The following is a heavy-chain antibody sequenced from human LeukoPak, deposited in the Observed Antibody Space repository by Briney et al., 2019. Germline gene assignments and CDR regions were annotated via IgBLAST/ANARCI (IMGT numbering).Heavy chain of an antibody. D-gene: IGHD4-17*01. Sequence: GGSLRLSCGASGFTFSSYGMHWVRQAPGKGLEWVAFIRYDGRNKYYADSVKGRFAISRDNSKNTLCLQMNSLRAEDTAVYYCAKEIWPTVTTPGHTHFDYWGQGTLVTVSS. CDR1: GFTFSSYG. CDR2: IRYDGRNK. CDR3: AKEIWPTVTTPGHTHFDY. V-gene: IGHV3-30*02. J-gene: IGHJ4*02.